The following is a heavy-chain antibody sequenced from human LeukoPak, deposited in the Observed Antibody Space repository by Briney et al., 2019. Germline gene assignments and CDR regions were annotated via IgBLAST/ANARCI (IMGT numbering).Heavy chain of an antibody. J-gene: IGHJ6*02. Sequence: GGSLRLSCAASGFTFSTYWMHWVRQAPGKGLEWVSVIYSGGSTYYADSVKGRFTISRDNSKNTLYLQMNSLRAEDTAVYYCARDTGPRYCSGGSCYYYYGMDVWGQGTTVTVSS. CDR3: ARDTGPRYCSGGSCYYYYGMDV. D-gene: IGHD2-15*01. V-gene: IGHV3-66*01. CDR2: IYSGGST. CDR1: GFTFSTYW.